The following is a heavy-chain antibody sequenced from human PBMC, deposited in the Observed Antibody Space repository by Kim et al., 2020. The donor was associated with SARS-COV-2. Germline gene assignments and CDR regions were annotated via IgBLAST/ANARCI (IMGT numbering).Heavy chain of an antibody. CDR2: IYYSGST. V-gene: IGHV4-59*01. CDR3: ARMAVGGWYEDY. D-gene: IGHD6-19*01. Sequence: SETLSLTCTVSGGSISSYYWSWIRQPPGKGLEWIGYIYYSGSTNYNPSLKSRVTISVDTSKNQFSLKLSSVTAADTAVYYCARMAVGGWYEDYWGQGTL. J-gene: IGHJ4*02. CDR1: GGSISSYY.